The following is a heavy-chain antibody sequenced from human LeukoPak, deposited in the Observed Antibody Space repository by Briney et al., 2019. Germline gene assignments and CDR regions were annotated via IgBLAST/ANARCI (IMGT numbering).Heavy chain of an antibody. J-gene: IGHJ4*02. D-gene: IGHD3-22*01. CDR3: ARDTYYDSSGYQGY. CDR1: GFTFSDYY. V-gene: IGHV3-11*01. CDR2: ISSSGSTI. Sequence: GGSLRLSCAASGFTFSDYYMSWIRQAPGKGLEWVSYISSSGSTIYYADSVKGRFTISRDNAKNSLYLQMNSLGAEDTAVYYCARDTYYDSSGYQGYWGQGTLVTVSS.